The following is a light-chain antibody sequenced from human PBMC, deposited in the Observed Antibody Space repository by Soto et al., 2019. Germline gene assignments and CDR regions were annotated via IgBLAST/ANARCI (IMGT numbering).Light chain of an antibody. Sequence: QSVLTQPPSASGSPGQSVAISCTGTTSDIGGYDYVSWYQQHPGKAPKLMIYEVNKRPSGVPDRFSGSKSGNTASLSVSGLQAEDEADYYCRSHGGNSPYVFGTGTKLTVL. CDR2: EVN. CDR3: RSHGGNSPYV. J-gene: IGLJ1*01. CDR1: TSDIGGYDY. V-gene: IGLV2-8*01.